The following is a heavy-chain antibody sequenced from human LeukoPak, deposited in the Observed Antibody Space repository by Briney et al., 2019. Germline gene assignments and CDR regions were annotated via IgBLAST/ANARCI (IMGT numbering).Heavy chain of an antibody. CDR1: GFTVSSNY. CDR3: ARNNGMDV. CDR2: IYSGGST. V-gene: IGHV3-53*01. J-gene: IGHJ6*02. Sequence: GGSLRLSCAASGFTVSSNYMNWVRQAPGKGLEWVSVIYSGGSTYYVDSVKGRFTISKDNAKNSLYLQMNSLRAEDTALYHCARNNGMDVWGQGTTVIVSS.